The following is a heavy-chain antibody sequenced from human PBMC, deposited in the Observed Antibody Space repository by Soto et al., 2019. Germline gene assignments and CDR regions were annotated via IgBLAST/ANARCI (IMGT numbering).Heavy chain of an antibody. Sequence: ASVKVSCKASGYTFTGYYMHWVRQAPGQGLEWMGWINPNSGGTNYAQKFQGWVTMTRDTSISTAYMELSRLRSDDTAVYYCARAGGVATPDYGMDVWGQGTTVTVSS. CDR3: ARAGGVATPDYGMDV. V-gene: IGHV1-2*04. D-gene: IGHD5-12*01. CDR1: GYTFTGYY. J-gene: IGHJ6*02. CDR2: INPNSGGT.